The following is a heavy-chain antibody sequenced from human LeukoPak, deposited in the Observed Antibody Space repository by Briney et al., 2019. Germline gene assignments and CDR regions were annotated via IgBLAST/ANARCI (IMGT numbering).Heavy chain of an antibody. CDR3: ARAQGPPPSPMYCYYMDV. CDR1: GYTFTSYD. J-gene: IGHJ6*03. CDR2: MNPNSGNT. Sequence: VASVKVSCKASGYTFTSYDINWVRQATGQGLEWMGWMNPNSGNTGYAQKFQGRVTITRNTSISTAYMELSSLRSEDTAVYYCARAQGPPPSPMYCYYMDVWGKGTTVTVSS. V-gene: IGHV1-8*01.